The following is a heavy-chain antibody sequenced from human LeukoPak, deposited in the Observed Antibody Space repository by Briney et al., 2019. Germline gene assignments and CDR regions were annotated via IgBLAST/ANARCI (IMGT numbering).Heavy chain of an antibody. CDR2: IYFSGST. Sequence: SETLSLTCTVSGDSIRTTRYWGWIRQPHGKGLEWIGAIYFSGSTYYNPSLKSRVMISVDTSRNQFSLKLTSVTAADTAAYYCATQGYNNQTMDVWDQGTTVTVSS. CDR1: GDSIRTTRY. D-gene: IGHD5-24*01. CDR3: ATQGYNNQTMDV. J-gene: IGHJ6*02. V-gene: IGHV4-39*01.